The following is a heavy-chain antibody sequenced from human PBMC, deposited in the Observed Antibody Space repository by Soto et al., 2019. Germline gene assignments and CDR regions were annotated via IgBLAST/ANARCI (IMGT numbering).Heavy chain of an antibody. J-gene: IGHJ6*03. D-gene: IGHD6-13*01. V-gene: IGHV1-8*01. CDR3: ARKAAAGTVYYYYYYMDV. CDR2: MNPNSGNT. CDR1: GYTFASYD. Sequence: ASVKVSCKASGYTFASYDIKWVRQATGQGLEWMGWMNPNSGNTGYAQKFQGRVTMTRNTSISTAYMELSSLRSEDTAVYYCARKAAAGTVYYYYYYMDVWGKGTTVTVS.